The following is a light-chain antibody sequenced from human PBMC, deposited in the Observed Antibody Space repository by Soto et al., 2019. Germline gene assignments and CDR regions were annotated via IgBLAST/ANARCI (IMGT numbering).Light chain of an antibody. CDR3: QHYYSSPFS. CDR2: WAS. V-gene: IGKV4-1*01. Sequence: DIVMTQSPDSLALSLGERATINCTSSRSLLSSSNNKNFLAWYQQKPGLPPRLLIYWASTRESGVPDRFSGSGSGTSFTLTISSLQAEDVAVYYCQHYYSSPFSCGPGTKVNIK. J-gene: IGKJ3*01. CDR1: RSLLSSSNNKNF.